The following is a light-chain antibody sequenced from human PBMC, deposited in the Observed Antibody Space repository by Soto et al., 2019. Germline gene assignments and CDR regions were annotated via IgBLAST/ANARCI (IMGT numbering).Light chain of an antibody. CDR2: TAS. CDR1: QSVASN. V-gene: IGKV3-15*01. J-gene: IGKJ5*01. Sequence: EIVLTQSPATLSVSPGDRATLSCRASQSVASNLAWYQQTPGQAPRLLIYTASTRATGIPARFSGSGSGTEFTLTISSLQSEDFAVYYCQQYNNWPPGITFGQGTRLEIK. CDR3: QQYNNWPPGIT.